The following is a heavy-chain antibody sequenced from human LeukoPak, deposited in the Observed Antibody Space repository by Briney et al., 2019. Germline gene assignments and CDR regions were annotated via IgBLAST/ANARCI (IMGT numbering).Heavy chain of an antibody. CDR3: ARVTTTVTTGGLGYYYYYYMDV. CDR2: INTNTGNP. J-gene: IGHJ6*03. D-gene: IGHD4-17*01. Sequence: ASVKVSCKASGYTFTSYAMNWVRQAPGQGLEWMGWINTNTGNPTYAQGFTGRFVFSLDTSVSTAYLQISSLKAEDTAVYYCARVTTTVTTGGLGYYYYYYMDVWGKGTTVTVSS. V-gene: IGHV7-4-1*02. CDR1: GYTFTSYA.